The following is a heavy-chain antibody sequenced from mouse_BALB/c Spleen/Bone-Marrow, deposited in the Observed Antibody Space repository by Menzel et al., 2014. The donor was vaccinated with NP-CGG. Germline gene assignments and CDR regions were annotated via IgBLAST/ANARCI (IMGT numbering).Heavy chain of an antibody. J-gene: IGHJ4*01. V-gene: IGHV2-2*02. Sequence: QVQLQQSGPGLVQPSQSLSITCTVSGFSLTQYTIYWIRQSPGKGLEWLGVVWTGGSTDYNATFISRLTITKDNSKSQVFFKMPSLEPTDTAIYYCARNSDHYSLDYWGQGTSVTVSS. D-gene: IGHD2-12*01. CDR3: ARNSDHYSLDY. CDR1: GFSLTQYT. CDR2: VWTGGST.